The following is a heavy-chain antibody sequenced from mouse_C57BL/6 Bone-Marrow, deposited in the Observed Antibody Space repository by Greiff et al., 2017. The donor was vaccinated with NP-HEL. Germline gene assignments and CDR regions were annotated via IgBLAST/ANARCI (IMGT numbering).Heavy chain of an antibody. D-gene: IGHD2-1*01. V-gene: IGHV1-81*01. CDR3: AYGNGGAY. J-gene: IGHJ3*01. CDR1: GYTFTSYG. Sequence: QVQLQQSGAELARPGASVKLSCKASGYTFTSYGISWVNQRTGQGLEWIGEIYPRSGNTYYNEKFKGKATLTADKSSSTAYMELRSLTSEDSAVYFCAYGNGGAYWGQGTLVTVSA. CDR2: IYPRSGNT.